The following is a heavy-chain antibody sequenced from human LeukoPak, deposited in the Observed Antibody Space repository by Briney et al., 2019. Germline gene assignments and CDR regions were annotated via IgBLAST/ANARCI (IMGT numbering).Heavy chain of an antibody. D-gene: IGHD2-2*02. J-gene: IGHJ4*02. CDR2: IVVGSGNT. V-gene: IGHV1-58*01. Sequence: SVKVSCKASGFTFTSSAVQWMRQARGQRLEWIGWIVVGSGNTNYAQKFQERVTITRDMSTSTAYMELSSLRSEDTAVYYCARDQNIVVVPAAIEAVFDYWGQGTLVTVSS. CDR3: ARDQNIVVVPAAIEAVFDY. CDR1: GFTFTSSA.